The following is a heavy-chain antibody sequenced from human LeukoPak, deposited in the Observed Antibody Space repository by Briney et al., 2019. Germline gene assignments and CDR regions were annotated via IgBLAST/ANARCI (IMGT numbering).Heavy chain of an antibody. CDR2: IYADGST. CDR3: ARDSYGDANFDS. J-gene: IGHJ4*02. CDR1: GFTFSSYG. Sequence: GGTLRLSCAASGFTFSSYGMTWVRQAPGRGLEWVSFIYADGSTYYADSVKGRFTISRDISKNAVYLQMNSLRAEDTAVYYCARDSYGDANFDSWGQGTLVTVSS. D-gene: IGHD4-17*01. V-gene: IGHV3-53*01.